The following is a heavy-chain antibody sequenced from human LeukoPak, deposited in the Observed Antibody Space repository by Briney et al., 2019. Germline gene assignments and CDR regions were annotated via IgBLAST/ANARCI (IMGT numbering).Heavy chain of an antibody. V-gene: IGHV4-59*08. D-gene: IGHD4/OR15-4a*01. CDR1: GGSISSYY. Sequence: SETLSLTCTVSGGSISSYYWSWIRQPPGKGLEWIGCISYSGSTNYNPSLRRRVTISVDTSKNQFSLKLSSVTAADTAVYYCGRHQTMYYGMDVWGQGTTVTVSS. CDR3: GRHQTMYYGMDV. CDR2: ISYSGST. J-gene: IGHJ6*02.